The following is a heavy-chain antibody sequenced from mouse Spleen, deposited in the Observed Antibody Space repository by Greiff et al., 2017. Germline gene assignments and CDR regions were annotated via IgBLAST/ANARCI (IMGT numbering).Heavy chain of an antibody. CDR2: INPGSGGT. D-gene: IGHD1-1*01. CDR1: GYAFTNYL. CDR3: ARRNYYDGSDGAMDY. Sequence: VMLVESGAELVRPGTSVKVSCKASGYAFTNYLIEWVKQRPGQGLEWIGVINPGSGGTNYNEKFKGKATLTADKSSSTAYMQLSSLTSEDSAVYFCARRNYYDGSDGAMDYWGQGTSVTVSS. V-gene: IGHV1-54*01. J-gene: IGHJ4*01.